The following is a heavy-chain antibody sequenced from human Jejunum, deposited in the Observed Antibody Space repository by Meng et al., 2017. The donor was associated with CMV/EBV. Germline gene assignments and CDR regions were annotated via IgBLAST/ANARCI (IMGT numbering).Heavy chain of an antibody. CDR3: ARDDGAGEYRMISYGMDV. V-gene: IGHV3-11*01. CDR1: DYD. CDR2: INGSGRNI. Sequence: DYDMKWVRQAPGKGLEWISYINGSGRNIKYADSAKGRFRISRDNAKNSLYLQMNSLTAEDTAVYYCARDDGAGEYRMISYGMDVWGQGTTVTVSS. J-gene: IGHJ6*02. D-gene: IGHD1-26*01.